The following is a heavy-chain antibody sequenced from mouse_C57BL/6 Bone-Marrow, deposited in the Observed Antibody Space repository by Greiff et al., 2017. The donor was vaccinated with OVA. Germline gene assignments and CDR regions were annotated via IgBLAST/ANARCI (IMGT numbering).Heavy chain of an antibody. J-gene: IGHJ1*03. CDR1: GFTFSDYY. CDR3: ARHDYSNYPWYFDV. V-gene: IGHV5-12*01. CDR2: ISNGGGST. Sequence: EVHGVESGGGLVQPGGSLKLSCAASGFTFSDYYMYWVRQTPEKRLEWVAYISNGGGSTYYPDTVKGRFTISRDNAKNTLYLQMSRLKSEDTAMYYCARHDYSNYPWYFDVWGTGTTVTVSS. D-gene: IGHD2-5*01.